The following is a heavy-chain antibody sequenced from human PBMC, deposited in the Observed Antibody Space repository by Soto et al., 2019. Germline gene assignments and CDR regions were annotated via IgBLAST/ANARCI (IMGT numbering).Heavy chain of an antibody. J-gene: IGHJ4*02. CDR2: IWYDGSNK. Sequence: GGSLRLCCAASGFTFSSSVMHWVRQAPGKGLEWVAVIWYDGSNKYYADSVKGRFTISRDNSKNTLYLQMNSLRAEDTAVYYCARAHYFDSGPLDYWGQGTLVTVSS. V-gene: IGHV3-33*01. CDR1: GFTFSSSV. CDR3: ARAHYFDSGPLDY. D-gene: IGHD3-22*01.